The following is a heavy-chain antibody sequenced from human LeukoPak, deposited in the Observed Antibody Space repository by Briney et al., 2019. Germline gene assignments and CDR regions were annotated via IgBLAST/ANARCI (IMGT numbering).Heavy chain of an antibody. CDR3: ALLRYPNFDY. CDR2: TTPNSGGT. J-gene: IGHJ4*02. D-gene: IGHD4-17*01. V-gene: IGHV1-2*02. Sequence: ASVKVSCKASGYTFTSYYMHWVRQAPGQGLEWMGWTTPNSGGTDYAQKFQGRVTMTRATSISTVYMELSRLRSDDTAVYYCALLRYPNFDYWGQGTLVTVSS. CDR1: GYTFTSYY.